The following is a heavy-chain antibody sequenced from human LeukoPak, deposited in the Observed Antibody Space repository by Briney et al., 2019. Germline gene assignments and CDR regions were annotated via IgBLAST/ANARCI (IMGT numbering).Heavy chain of an antibody. CDR1: GFTFSDHY. CDR2: ISASGDTT. CDR3: ARPNSFDI. J-gene: IGHJ3*02. V-gene: IGHV3-11*04. Sequence: GGSLRLSCAASGFTFSDHYMSWIRQAPGKGLEWVSYISASGDTTHYADSVKGRFTISRDNAQNSVFLQMNSLRAEDTAIYYCARPNSFDIWGQGTMVTVSS.